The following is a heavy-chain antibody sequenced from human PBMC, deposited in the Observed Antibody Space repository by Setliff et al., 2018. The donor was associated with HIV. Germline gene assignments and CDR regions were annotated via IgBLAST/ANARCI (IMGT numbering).Heavy chain of an antibody. Sequence: GASVKVSCKASGYTFTGYYMHWVRQAPGQGLEWMGWINPNSGGTNYAQKFQGRVTMTRDTSISTAYMELSRLRSEDTAVYYCARDLSHIVVVVADDNGYFDYWGQGTLVTVSS. CDR2: INPNSGGT. CDR1: GYTFTGYY. J-gene: IGHJ4*02. V-gene: IGHV1-2*02. CDR3: ARDLSHIVVVVADDNGYFDY. D-gene: IGHD2-15*01.